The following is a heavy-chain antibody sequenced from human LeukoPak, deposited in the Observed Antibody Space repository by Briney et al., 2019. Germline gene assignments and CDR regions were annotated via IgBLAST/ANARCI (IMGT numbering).Heavy chain of an antibody. CDR2: INHSGST. J-gene: IGHJ6*02. Sequence: SETLSLTCAVYGGSSSGYYWRWLRQPPGKGLEWIGEINHSGSTNYNPSLKSRVTISVDTSKNQFSLKLSSVTAADTAVYYCARVRVFRGNYYYYGMDVWGQGTTVTVSS. D-gene: IGHD3-10*01. V-gene: IGHV4-34*01. CDR1: GGSSSGYY. CDR3: ARVRVFRGNYYYYGMDV.